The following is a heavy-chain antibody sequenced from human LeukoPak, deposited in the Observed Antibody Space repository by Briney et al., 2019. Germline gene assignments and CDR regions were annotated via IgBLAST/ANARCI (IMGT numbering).Heavy chain of an antibody. D-gene: IGHD3-9*01. J-gene: IGHJ6*03. CDR2: INHSGST. V-gene: IGHV4-34*01. CDR3: ARGRMFTIFSYYMDV. CDR1: GGSFSGYY. Sequence: SATLSLTCAVYGGSFSGYYWSWIRQPPGKGLEWIGEINHSGSTNYNPSLKSRVTISVDTSKNQFSLKLSSVTAADTAVYYCARGRMFTIFSYYMDVWGKGTTVTVSS.